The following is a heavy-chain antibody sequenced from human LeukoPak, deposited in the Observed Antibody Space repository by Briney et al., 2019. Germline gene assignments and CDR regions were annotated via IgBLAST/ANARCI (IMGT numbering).Heavy chain of an antibody. CDR2: ISGSGGST. Sequence: GGSLRLSCAASGFTFSSYAMSGVRQAPGKGLEWVSAISGSGGSTYYADSVKGRFTISRDNSKNTLYLQMNSLRAEDTAVYYCAKGVLSGSDHFDYWGQGTLVTVSS. CDR3: AKGVLSGSDHFDY. J-gene: IGHJ4*02. D-gene: IGHD3-10*01. V-gene: IGHV3-23*01. CDR1: GFTFSSYA.